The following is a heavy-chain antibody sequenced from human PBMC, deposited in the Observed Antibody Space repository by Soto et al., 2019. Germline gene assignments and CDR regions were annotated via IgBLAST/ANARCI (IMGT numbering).Heavy chain of an antibody. J-gene: IGHJ6*02. CDR2: INGDASST. CDR1: GFSIRDYW. Sequence: AVGSLRLSCEASGFSIRDYWMHWVRQAPGEGLVWVSCINGDASSTTYADSVKGRFTISRDDAKNTVYLQMTSLRAEDTAVYFCARDRSYAMEVWGQGTRVTVSS. CDR3: ARDRSYAMEV. V-gene: IGHV3-74*01.